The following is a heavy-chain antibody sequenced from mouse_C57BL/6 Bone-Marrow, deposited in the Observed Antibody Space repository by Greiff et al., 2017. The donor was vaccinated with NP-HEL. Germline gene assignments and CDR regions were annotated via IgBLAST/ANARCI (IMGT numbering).Heavy chain of an antibody. J-gene: IGHJ2*01. CDR1: GFTFSSYA. Sequence: EVKLMESGEGLVKPGGSLKLSCAASGFTFSSYAMSWVRQTPEKRLEWVAYISSGGDYIYYADTVKGRFTISRDNARNTLYLQMSSLKSEDTAMYYCTRGVMGPFDDWGQGTTLTVAS. CDR3: TRGVMGPFDD. V-gene: IGHV5-9-1*02. D-gene: IGHD1-1*02. CDR2: ISSGGDYI.